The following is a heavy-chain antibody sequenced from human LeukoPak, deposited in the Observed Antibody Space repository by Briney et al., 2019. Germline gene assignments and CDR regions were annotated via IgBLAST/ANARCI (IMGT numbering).Heavy chain of an antibody. D-gene: IGHD4-17*01. J-gene: IGHJ4*02. CDR2: IYHNENT. V-gene: IGHV4-4*02. CDR1: GGSISSGNG. CDR3: TRNGDSSSVVD. Sequence: SGTLSLTCAVSGGSISSGNGWSWIRQTPGKGLEWIGEIYHNENTVYNPPLKSRVTISVDNSKNQFSLKLTSVTAADTAVYYCTRNGDSSSVVDWGQGTLVTVSS.